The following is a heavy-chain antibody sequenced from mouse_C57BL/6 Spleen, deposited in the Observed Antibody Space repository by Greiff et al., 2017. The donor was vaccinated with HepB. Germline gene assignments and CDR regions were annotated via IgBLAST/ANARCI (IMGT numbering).Heavy chain of an antibody. J-gene: IGHJ2*01. CDR3: AREDGYIDY. CDR1: GFTFSDYY. CDR2: INYDGSST. Sequence: EVKLMESEGGLVQPGSSMKLSCTASGFTFSDYYMAWVRQVPEKGLEWVANINYDGSSTYYLDSLKSRFIISRDNAKNILYLQMSSLKSEDTATYYCAREDGYIDYWGQGTTLTVSS. D-gene: IGHD2-3*01. V-gene: IGHV5-16*01.